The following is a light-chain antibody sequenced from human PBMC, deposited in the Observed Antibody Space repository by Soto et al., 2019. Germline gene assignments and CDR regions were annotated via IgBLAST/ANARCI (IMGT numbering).Light chain of an antibody. V-gene: IGKV3-15*01. CDR3: QQYNNWPPVT. CDR1: QNFYSTN. Sequence: EIVLTQSPGTLSLSPGERATLSCRASQNFYSTNLAWYQQKPGQAPRLLIYDASTRATGIPARFSGSGSGTEFTLTISSLQSEDFAVYYCQQYNNWPPVTFGPGTKVDIK. CDR2: DAS. J-gene: IGKJ3*01.